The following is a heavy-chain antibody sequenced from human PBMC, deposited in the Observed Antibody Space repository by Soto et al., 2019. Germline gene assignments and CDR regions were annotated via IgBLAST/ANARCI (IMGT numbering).Heavy chain of an antibody. V-gene: IGHV3-30-3*01. CDR1: GFTFSSYA. Sequence: QVQLVESGGGVVQPGRSLRLSCAASGFTFSSYAMHWVRQAPGKGLECVAVISYDGSNKYYADSVKGRFTISRDNSKNTLYLQMNSLRAEDTAVYYCTRAGSSSPPYFDYWGQGTLVTVSS. D-gene: IGHD6-6*01. CDR3: TRAGSSSPPYFDY. CDR2: ISYDGSNK. J-gene: IGHJ4*02.